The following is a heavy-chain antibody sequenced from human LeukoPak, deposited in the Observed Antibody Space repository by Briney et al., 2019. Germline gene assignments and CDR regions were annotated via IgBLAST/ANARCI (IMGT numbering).Heavy chain of an antibody. V-gene: IGHV1-18*01. J-gene: IGHJ6*02. D-gene: IGHD4-23*01. CDR2: ISADNGNT. CDR3: ARDPGTVVTRYYYYYGMDV. CDR1: GYTFTSYG. Sequence: AAVKDSCKASGYTFTSYGSSWLRQPPGRGLEWMGCISADNGNTNYAQKLQGRVTMTTDTYTSTAYMELRSLRSDDTAVYYCARDPGTVVTRYYYYYGMDVWGQGTTVTVSS.